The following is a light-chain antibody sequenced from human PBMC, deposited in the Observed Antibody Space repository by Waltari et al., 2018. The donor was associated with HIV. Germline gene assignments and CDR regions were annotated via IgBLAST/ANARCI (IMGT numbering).Light chain of an antibody. CDR2: DDS. CDR3: CSYGGDDTLV. Sequence: QSALTQPASVSGSLGQSITISCTGASTNVGSYSLVSWYQNRPGQAPTLIIYDDSKRPLGISSRFSSSKAGTTASLTISGLQGEDEADYYCCSYGGDDTLVFGGGTKVTAL. CDR1: STNVGSYSL. V-gene: IGLV2-23*01. J-gene: IGLJ3*02.